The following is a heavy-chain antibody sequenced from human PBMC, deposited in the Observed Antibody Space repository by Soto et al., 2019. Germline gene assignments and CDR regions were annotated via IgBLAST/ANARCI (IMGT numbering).Heavy chain of an antibody. CDR2: IWYDGSNK. CDR1: GFTFSRYG. D-gene: IGHD1-26*01. V-gene: IGHV3-33*01. J-gene: IGHJ4*02. Sequence: GGSLRLSCAASGFTFSRYGMHSVRQAAGKGLEWVAVIWYDGSNKYYADSVKGRFTISRDNSKNTLYLQMNSLRAEDTAVYYCARDALVGATVSTGFLDYWGQGT. CDR3: ARDALVGATVSTGFLDY.